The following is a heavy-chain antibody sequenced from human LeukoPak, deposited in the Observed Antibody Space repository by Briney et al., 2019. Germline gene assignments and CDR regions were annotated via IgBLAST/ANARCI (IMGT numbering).Heavy chain of an antibody. D-gene: IGHD1-26*01. J-gene: IGHJ4*02. CDR2: IYYSGST. CDR1: GGSISGYY. V-gene: IGHV4-59*01. CDR3: AREFRGAHDY. Sequence: ASETLSLTCTVSGGSISGYYWSWIRQPPGKGLEWIGYIYYSGSTNYNPSLKSRVTISVDTSKNQFSLKLSSVTAADTAVYYCAREFRGAHDYWGQGTLVTVSS.